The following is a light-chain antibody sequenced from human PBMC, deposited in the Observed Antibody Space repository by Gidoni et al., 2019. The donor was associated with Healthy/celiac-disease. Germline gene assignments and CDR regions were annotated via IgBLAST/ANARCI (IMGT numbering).Light chain of an antibody. CDR2: DVS. CDR3: SSYTSSSTLPYV. V-gene: IGLV2-14*03. CDR1: SSDVGGYNY. J-gene: IGLJ1*01. Sequence: SALTQPASVSGSPGQSITISCTGTSSDVGGYNYVSWYQQHPGKAPKLMIYDVSNRPSVVSNRFSGSKSGNTASLTISGLQAEDEADYYCSSYTSSSTLPYVFGTGTKVTGL.